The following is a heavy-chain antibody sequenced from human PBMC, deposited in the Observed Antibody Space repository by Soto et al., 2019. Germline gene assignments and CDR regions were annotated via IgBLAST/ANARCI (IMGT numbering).Heavy chain of an antibody. J-gene: IGHJ2*01. CDR2: IYHSGST. D-gene: IGHD1-1*01. CDR3: ARADDWNYWYFDL. Sequence: QVQLQQWGAGLLKPSETLSLTCAVYGGSFSGYYWSWIRQPPGKGLEWIGYIYHSGSTYYNPSLKSRVTISVDRSKNQFSLKLSSVTAADTAVYYCARADDWNYWYFDLWGRGTLVTVSS. CDR1: GGSFSGYY. V-gene: IGHV4-34*01.